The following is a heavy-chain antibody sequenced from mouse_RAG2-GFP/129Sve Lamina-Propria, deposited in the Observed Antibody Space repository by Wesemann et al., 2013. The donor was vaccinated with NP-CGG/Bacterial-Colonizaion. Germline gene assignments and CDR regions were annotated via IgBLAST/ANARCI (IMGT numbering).Heavy chain of an antibody. J-gene: IGHJ1*03. Sequence: QVQLQQSGAELVRPGASVTLSCKASGYTFTDYEMHWVKQTPVHGLEWIGAIDPETGGTAYNQKFKGKAILTADKSSSTAYMELRSLTSEDSAVYYCTRSYDYDPYWYFDVWGTGTTVTVSS. V-gene: IGHV1-15*01. CDR3: TRSYDYDPYWYFDV. D-gene: IGHD2-4*01. CDR2: IDPETGGT. CDR1: GYTFTDYE.